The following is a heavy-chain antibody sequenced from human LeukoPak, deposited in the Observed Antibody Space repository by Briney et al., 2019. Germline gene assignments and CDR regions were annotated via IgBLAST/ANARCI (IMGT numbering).Heavy chain of an antibody. CDR2: IYTSGST. J-gene: IGHJ3*02. Sequence: SETLSLTCTVSGGSISSGSYYWSWIRQPAGKGLEWIGRIYTSGSTNYNPSLKSRVTISVDTSKNQFSLKLSSVTAADTAVYYCARTILPAQNAGAFDIWGPGTMVTVAS. V-gene: IGHV4-61*02. CDR3: ARTILPAQNAGAFDI. D-gene: IGHD2-2*01. CDR1: GGSISSGSYY.